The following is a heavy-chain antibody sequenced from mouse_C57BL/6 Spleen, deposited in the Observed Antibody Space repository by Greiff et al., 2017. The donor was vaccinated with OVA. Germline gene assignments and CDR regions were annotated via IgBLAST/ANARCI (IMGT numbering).Heavy chain of an antibody. CDR2: INYDGSST. CDR1: GFTFSGYY. D-gene: IGHD1-1*01. J-gene: IGHJ1*03. Sequence: EVKLVESEGGLVQPGSSMKLSCTASGFTFSGYYMAWVRQVPEKGLEWVANINYDGSSTYYLDSLKSRFIISRDNAKNILYLQMSSLKSEDTATYYCARDYGSSYGYFDVWGTGTTVTVSS. CDR3: ARDYGSSYGYFDV. V-gene: IGHV5-16*01.